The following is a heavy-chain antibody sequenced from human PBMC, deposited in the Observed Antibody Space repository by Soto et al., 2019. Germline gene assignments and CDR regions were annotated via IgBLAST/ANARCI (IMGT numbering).Heavy chain of an antibody. D-gene: IGHD3-10*01. CDR1: GFTFSSYA. V-gene: IGHV3-30-3*01. CDR2: ISYDGSNK. J-gene: IGHJ4*02. CDR3: ARDSLGETMTWGRFDY. Sequence: QAGGSLRLSCAAYGFTFSSYAMHWVRQAPGKGLEWVAVISYDGSNKYYADSVKGRFTISRDNSKNTLYLQMNSLRAEDTAVYYCARDSLGETMTWGRFDYWGQGTRATVSS.